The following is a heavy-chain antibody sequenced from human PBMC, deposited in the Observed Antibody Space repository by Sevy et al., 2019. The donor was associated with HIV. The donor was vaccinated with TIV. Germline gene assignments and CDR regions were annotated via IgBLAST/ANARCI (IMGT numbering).Heavy chain of an antibody. D-gene: IGHD2-21*01. CDR3: ANDLHNCGGDCYDYYYYMDV. CDR2: IRYDGSNK. J-gene: IGHJ6*03. V-gene: IGHV3-30*02. Sequence: GGSLRLSCAASGFTFSSYGMHWVRQAPGKGLEWVAFIRYDGSNKYYADSVKGRFTISRDNSKNTLYLQMNSLRAEDTAVCYCANDLHNCGGDCYDYYYYMDVWGKWTTVTVSS. CDR1: GFTFSSYG.